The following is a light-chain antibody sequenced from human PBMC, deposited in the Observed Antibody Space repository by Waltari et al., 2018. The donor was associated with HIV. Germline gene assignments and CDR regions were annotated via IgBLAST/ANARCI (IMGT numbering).Light chain of an antibody. CDR3: ATWDDSLSGVV. V-gene: IGLV1-47*01. CDR1: SSNIGSNS. Sequence: QSVLTQPPSASGTPGQRVTISCSGSSSNIGSNSVYWYQQLPGTAPKLLIYRDNRLLSGVPDRFSGSKSGTSASLAISGLRSDDEADYYCATWDDSLSGVVFGGGTKVTVL. CDR2: RDN. J-gene: IGLJ2*01.